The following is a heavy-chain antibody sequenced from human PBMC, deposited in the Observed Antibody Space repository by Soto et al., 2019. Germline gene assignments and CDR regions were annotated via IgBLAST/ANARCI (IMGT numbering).Heavy chain of an antibody. V-gene: IGHV4-39*01. CDR1: GASISGSYYY. Sequence: SETLSLTCAVSGASISGSYYYWAWLRQSPGKGPEWIGSVFYTGFTSYNPSLESRVSVSVDTSKSQFSLELSAVTAADTAVYYCATSQKGYNYNYFDHWGQGAMVTVSS. CDR3: ATSQKGYNYNYFDH. J-gene: IGHJ4*02. D-gene: IGHD1-20*01. CDR2: VFYTGFT.